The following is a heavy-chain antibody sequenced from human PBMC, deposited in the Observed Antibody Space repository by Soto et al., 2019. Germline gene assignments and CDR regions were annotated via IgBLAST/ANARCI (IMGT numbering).Heavy chain of an antibody. D-gene: IGHD4-17*01. CDR2: IYHSGTT. V-gene: IGHV4-4*02. J-gene: IGHJ4*02. CDR3: AREPNYGGNAGSFDY. Sequence: QVQLQESGPGLVKPSGTLSLTCSVSGDSISSGNWWTWVRQPPGKGLEWIGEIYHSGTTNYSPSLKSRVTISVDESKNQFSLKLTSVTAADTAVYYCAREPNYGGNAGSFDYWGQGTLVTVSP. CDR1: GDSISSGNW.